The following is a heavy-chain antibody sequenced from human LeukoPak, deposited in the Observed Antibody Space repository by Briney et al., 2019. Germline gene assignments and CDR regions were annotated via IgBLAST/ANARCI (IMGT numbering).Heavy chain of an antibody. CDR1: GGSISSSSYC. CDR2: IYYSGST. J-gene: IGHJ4*02. D-gene: IGHD3-16*01. Sequence: KPSETLSLTCTVSGGSISSSSYCWGWIRQPPGKGLEWIGSIYYSGSTYYNPSLKSRVTISVDTSKNQFSLKLSSVTAADTAVYYCARSYYDYVWGSPTCFDYWGQGTLVTVSS. CDR3: ARSYYDYVWGSPTCFDY. V-gene: IGHV4-39*01.